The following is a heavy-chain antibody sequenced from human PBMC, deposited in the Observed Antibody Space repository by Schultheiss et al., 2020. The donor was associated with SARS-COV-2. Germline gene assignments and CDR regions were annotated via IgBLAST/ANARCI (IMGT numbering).Heavy chain of an antibody. D-gene: IGHD1-26*01. CDR3: ARHPVVWEYYFDY. CDR1: GGSISSGDYY. J-gene: IGHJ4*02. CDR2: IYHSGST. V-gene: IGHV4-31*03. Sequence: SETLSLTCTVSGGSISSGDYYWSWIRQHPGKGLEWIGSIYHSGSTYYNPSLKSRVTISVDTSKNQFSLKLSSVTAADTAVYYCARHPVVWEYYFDYWGQGTLVTVSS.